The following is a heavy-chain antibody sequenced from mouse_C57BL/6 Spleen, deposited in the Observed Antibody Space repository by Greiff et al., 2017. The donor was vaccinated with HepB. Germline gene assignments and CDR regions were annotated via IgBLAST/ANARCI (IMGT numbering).Heavy chain of an antibody. D-gene: IGHD2-4*01. Sequence: EVKLVESGGGLVKPGGSLKLSCAASGSTFSDYGMHWVRQAPEKGLEWVAYISSGSSTIYYADTVKGRFTISRDNAKNTLFLQMTSLRSEDTAMYYCARGVYYDYSAWFAYWGQGTLVTVSA. V-gene: IGHV5-17*01. CDR2: ISSGSSTI. CDR1: GSTFSDYG. CDR3: ARGVYYDYSAWFAY. J-gene: IGHJ3*01.